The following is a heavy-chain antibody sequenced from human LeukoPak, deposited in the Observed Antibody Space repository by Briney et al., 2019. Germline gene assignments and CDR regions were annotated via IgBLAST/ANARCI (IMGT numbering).Heavy chain of an antibody. CDR2: IGGSNYYRGST. Sequence: PSETLSLTCTVSGASISSSAYYWGWIRQPPGKGLEWIGSIGGSNYYRGSTYYNPSLKSRVTIHVDTSKDQFSLKLSSVTAADTAVYYCARDSGQWLVRSWFDPWGQGTLVTVSS. J-gene: IGHJ5*02. V-gene: IGHV4-39*02. D-gene: IGHD6-19*01. CDR3: ARDSGQWLVRSWFDP. CDR1: GASISSSAYY.